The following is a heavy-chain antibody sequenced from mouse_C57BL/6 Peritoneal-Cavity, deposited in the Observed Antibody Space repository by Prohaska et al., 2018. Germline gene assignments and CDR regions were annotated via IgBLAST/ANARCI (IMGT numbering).Heavy chain of an antibody. D-gene: IGHD1-1*01. Sequence: QVQLQQPGAELVKPGASVKLSCKASGYTFTSYWMQWVKQRPGKGLEWIGEIDPSDSYVNYNQKFKGKATLTVDTSSSTAYMQLSSLTSEDSAVYYCARPPITTVVATDFWYFDVWGTGTTVTVSS. CDR3: ARPPITTVVATDFWYFDV. CDR2: IDPSDSYV. V-gene: IGHV1-50*01. J-gene: IGHJ1*03. CDR1: GYTFTSYW.